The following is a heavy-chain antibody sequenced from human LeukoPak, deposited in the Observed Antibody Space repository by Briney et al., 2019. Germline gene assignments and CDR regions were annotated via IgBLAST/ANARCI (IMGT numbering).Heavy chain of an antibody. J-gene: IGHJ4*02. Sequence: PSQTLSLTCTVSGASISSGGYYWNWIPQPPGKGLEWIGYIYYSRSTPYSPSLKSRLTISLDTSKHQFSLKLRSVTAADTAVYYCARDGYHSGYFDYWGQGTLVTVSS. CDR3: ARDGYHSGYFDY. V-gene: IGHV4-30-4*01. CDR2: IYYSRST. CDR1: GASISSGGYY. D-gene: IGHD5-12*01.